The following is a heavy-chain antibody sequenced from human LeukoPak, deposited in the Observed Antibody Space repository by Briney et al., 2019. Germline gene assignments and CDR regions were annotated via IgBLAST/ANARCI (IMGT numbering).Heavy chain of an antibody. D-gene: IGHD1-26*01. CDR3: ARDPVEWELLLDY. CDR2: MNIDGSEK. CDR1: GFTFSSYW. Sequence: GGSLRLSCAASGFTFSSYWMGWVRQAPGKRLEWVANMNIDGSEKYYADSAKGRFTISRDNARNSVYLQMNSLRVEDTAVYYCARDPVEWELLLDYWGQGTLVTVSS. J-gene: IGHJ4*02. V-gene: IGHV3-7*01.